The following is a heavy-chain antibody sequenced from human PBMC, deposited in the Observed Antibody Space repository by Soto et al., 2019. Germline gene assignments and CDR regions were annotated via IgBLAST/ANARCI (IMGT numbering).Heavy chain of an antibody. J-gene: IGHJ4*02. Sequence: EVQLVESGGGLVQPGGSLRLSCTASGFTFSSYNMNWVRQAPGKGLEWVSYITSSSRTIYYADSVKGPFTISRDNAKNSLYLQMNSLRDEDTGVYYCARDRSIAGTHDYWGQGTLVTVSS. CDR1: GFTFSSYN. V-gene: IGHV3-48*02. CDR3: ARDRSIAGTHDY. CDR2: ITSSSRTI. D-gene: IGHD6-6*01.